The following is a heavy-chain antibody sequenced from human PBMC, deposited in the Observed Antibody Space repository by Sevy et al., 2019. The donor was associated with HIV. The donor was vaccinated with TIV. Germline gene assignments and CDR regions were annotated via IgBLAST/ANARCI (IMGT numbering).Heavy chain of an antibody. CDR3: ASVVVVPAAKYFYFYDMDV. V-gene: IGHV4-59*01. J-gene: IGHJ6*03. Sequence: SETLSLTCTVSGDSINNYYGSWIRQPPGKGLEWIGYIYNSGSTNYNPSLKSRVTISVDTSKNQFSLKLSSVTAADTAVYYCASVVVVPAAKYFYFYDMDVWGKGTTVTVSS. CDR1: GDSINNYY. CDR2: IYNSGST. D-gene: IGHD2-2*01.